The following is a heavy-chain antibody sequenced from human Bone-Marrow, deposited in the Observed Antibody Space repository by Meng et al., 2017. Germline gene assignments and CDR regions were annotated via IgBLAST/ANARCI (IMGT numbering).Heavy chain of an antibody. D-gene: IGHD3-22*01. Sequence: QVQLPQWGAGLLKPAVTLSLNCAVYGGSFSGYYWSWIRQPPGKGLEWIGEINHSGSTNYNPSLKSRVTISVDTSKNQFSLKLSSVTAADTAVYYCARVGVVVITPNWFDPWGQGTLVTVSS. J-gene: IGHJ5*02. V-gene: IGHV4-34*01. CDR3: ARVGVVVITPNWFDP. CDR2: INHSGST. CDR1: GGSFSGYY.